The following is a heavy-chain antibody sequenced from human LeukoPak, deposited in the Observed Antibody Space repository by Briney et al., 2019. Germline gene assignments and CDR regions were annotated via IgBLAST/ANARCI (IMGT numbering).Heavy chain of an antibody. V-gene: IGHV3-53*01. Sequence: GGSLRLSCAASGFTVSYDDMSWVRQAPGKGLEWVSVIYAGGSSYFADSVMGRFTISRDNSDNTLYLQMNSLRAEDTAVYYCTRLLPTSNHFFESWGQGTLVTVSS. D-gene: IGHD2-8*01. CDR3: TRLLPTSNHFFES. J-gene: IGHJ4*02. CDR1: GFTVSYDD. CDR2: IYAGGSS.